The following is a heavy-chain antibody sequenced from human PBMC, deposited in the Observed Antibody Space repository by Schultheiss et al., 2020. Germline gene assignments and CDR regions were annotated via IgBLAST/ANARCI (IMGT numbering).Heavy chain of an antibody. D-gene: IGHD5-18*01. J-gene: IGHJ4*02. CDR2: ISSSSSYI. CDR3: ARDVIVGVYSYGGFDY. CDR1: GFTFSSYS. V-gene: IGHV3-21*01. Sequence: GGSLRLSCAASGFTFSSYSMNWVRQAPGKGLEWVSSISSSSSYIYYADSVKGRFTISRDNAKNSLYLQMNSLRAEDTAVYYCARDVIVGVYSYGGFDYWGQGTLVSVAS.